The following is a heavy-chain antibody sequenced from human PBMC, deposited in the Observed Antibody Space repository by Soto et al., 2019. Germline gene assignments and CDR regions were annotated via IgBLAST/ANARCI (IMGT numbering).Heavy chain of an antibody. CDR2: VYYIGNT. J-gene: IGHJ4*02. D-gene: IGHD6-6*01. V-gene: IGHV4-39*01. Sequence: QLQLQESGPGLVKPSETLSLTCTVSGGSISGSPSYWGWIRQPPGKGLEWIGSVYYIGNTYYSPSPKTRVTISVDTSKNQFSLKLTSVTAADTALYYCAGQIYSSSGYYFDYWGQGTLVTVSS. CDR1: GGSISGSPSY. CDR3: AGQIYSSSGYYFDY.